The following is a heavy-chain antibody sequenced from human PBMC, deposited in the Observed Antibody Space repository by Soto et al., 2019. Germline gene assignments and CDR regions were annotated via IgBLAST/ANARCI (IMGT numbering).Heavy chain of an antibody. CDR2: IYSGGST. D-gene: IGHD2-15*01. J-gene: IGHJ3*02. Sequence: GGSLRLSCAASGFVVSSNYMGWVRQAPGKGLEWVSVIYSGGSTYYADSVKGRFTISRDNSKNTLYLQMNSLRAEDTAVYYCARPVVVVTATPGAFDIWGQGTMVTVSS. V-gene: IGHV3-53*01. CDR1: GFVVSSNY. CDR3: ARPVVVVTATPGAFDI.